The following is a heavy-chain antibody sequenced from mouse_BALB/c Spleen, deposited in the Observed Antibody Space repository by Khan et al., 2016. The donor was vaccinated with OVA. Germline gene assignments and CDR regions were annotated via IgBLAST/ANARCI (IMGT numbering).Heavy chain of an antibody. CDR1: GYTFTTYT. CDR3: ASEGAYYRSDGWFSY. Sequence: QVQLKQSGAELARPGASVKMSCKASGYTFTTYTMHWVKQRHGKGLEWIGYINPSNGYTNYNQKFKDKSTLTADKSSSTAYMQLSSLTSDYSAVYYCASEGAYYRSDGWFSYWGQGTLVTVSA. J-gene: IGHJ3*01. CDR2: INPSNGYT. V-gene: IGHV1-4*01. D-gene: IGHD2-14*01.